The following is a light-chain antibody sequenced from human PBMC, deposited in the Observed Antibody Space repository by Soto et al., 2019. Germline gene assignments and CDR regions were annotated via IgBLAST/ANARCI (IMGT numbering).Light chain of an antibody. V-gene: IGLV2-14*01. CDR2: DVN. J-gene: IGLJ2*01. CDR3: SSYTSRSTVL. CDR1: SSDVGGYNY. Sequence: QPVLTQPASVSGSPGQSITISCTGTSSDVGGYNYVSWYQQHPGKAPKLMIYDVNNRPSGVSNRFSGSKSGNTASLTISGLQAEDEADYSCSSYTSRSTVLFGGGTKRTVL.